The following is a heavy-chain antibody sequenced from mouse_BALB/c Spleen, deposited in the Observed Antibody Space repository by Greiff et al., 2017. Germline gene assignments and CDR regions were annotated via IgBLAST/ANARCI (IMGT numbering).Heavy chain of an antibody. CDR1: GFNIKDYY. CDR2: IDPENGDT. J-gene: IGHJ4*01. D-gene: IGHD2-4*01. CDR3: NEGISMITSYAMDY. V-gene: IGHV14-4*02. Sequence: EVQLQQSGAELVRSGASVKLSCTASGFNIKDYYMHWVKQRPEQGLEWIGWIDPENGDTEYAPKFQGKATMTADTSSNTAYLQLSSLPSEDTAVYYCNEGISMITSYAMDYWGQGTSVTVSS.